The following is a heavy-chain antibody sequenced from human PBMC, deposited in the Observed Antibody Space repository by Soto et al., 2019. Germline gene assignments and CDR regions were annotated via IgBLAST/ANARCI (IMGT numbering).Heavy chain of an antibody. D-gene: IGHD5-12*01. CDR3: ARHGFSSGYDFENVYYYYMDV. V-gene: IGHV5-51*01. Sequence: GESLKISCKGSGYSFTSYWIGWVRQMPGKGLEWMGIIYPGDSDTRYSPSFQGQVTISADKSISTAYLQWSSLKASDTAMYYCARHGFSSGYDFENVYYYYMDVWGKGTTVTVSS. CDR2: IYPGDSDT. J-gene: IGHJ6*03. CDR1: GYSFTSYW.